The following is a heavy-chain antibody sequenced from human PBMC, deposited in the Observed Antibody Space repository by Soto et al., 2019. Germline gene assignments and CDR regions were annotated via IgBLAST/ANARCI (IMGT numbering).Heavy chain of an antibody. CDR2: ISTSGNLE. CDR1: GFIFSDYY. J-gene: IGHJ4*02. D-gene: IGHD4-17*01. V-gene: IGHV3-11*01. Sequence: QVQLVESGGGLVKPGGSLRLSCAGSGFIFSDYYMSWIRQAPGKGLEWVSFISTSGNLEEYADSVKGRFTISRDNGKNSLYLQMHSLRAEDTAVYYCARDLYGDSVFDYWGQGTVVTVSS. CDR3: ARDLYGDSVFDY.